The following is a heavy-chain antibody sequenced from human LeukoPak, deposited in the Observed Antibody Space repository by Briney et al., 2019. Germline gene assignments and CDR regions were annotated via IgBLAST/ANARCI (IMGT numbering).Heavy chain of an antibody. Sequence: AAGKGSCKVAGYTLTELSMHWVRQAPGKGLLWMGGFDPEDGETIYAQKFQGRVTMTEAPSTDTGYMELSSLRSEDTAVYYCAPEGRIAEAGSLGYWGQGTLVTVSS. CDR3: APEGRIAEAGSLGY. CDR2: FDPEDGET. J-gene: IGHJ4*02. CDR1: GYTLTELS. D-gene: IGHD6-13*01. V-gene: IGHV1-24*01.